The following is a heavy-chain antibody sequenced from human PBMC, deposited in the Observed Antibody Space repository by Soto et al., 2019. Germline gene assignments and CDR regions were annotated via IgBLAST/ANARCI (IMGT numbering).Heavy chain of an antibody. D-gene: IGHD6-13*01. CDR3: ARGGWIAAAAYNFDY. V-gene: IGHV4-59*01. J-gene: IGHJ4*02. CDR1: GGSISSYY. Sequence: PSETLSLTCTVSGGSISSYYWSWIRQPPGKGLEWIGYIYYSGSTNYNPSLKSRVTISVDTSKNQFSLKLSSVTAADTAVYYCARGGWIAAAAYNFDYWGQGTLVTVSS. CDR2: IYYSGST.